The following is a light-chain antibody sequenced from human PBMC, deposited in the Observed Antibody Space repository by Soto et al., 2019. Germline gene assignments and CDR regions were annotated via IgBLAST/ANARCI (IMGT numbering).Light chain of an antibody. CDR3: QQYGNSPLT. V-gene: IGKV3-20*01. J-gene: IGKJ4*01. CDR1: QSVRSDY. Sequence: EIVLTQSPDTLSLSPGQRATLSCRASQSVRSDYFAWYQQKPGQAPRVIIFGVSTRATGVPDRFRGSGSGTDFTLTISRLEPEDFALYYCQQYGNSPLTFGGGTKVEIK. CDR2: GVS.